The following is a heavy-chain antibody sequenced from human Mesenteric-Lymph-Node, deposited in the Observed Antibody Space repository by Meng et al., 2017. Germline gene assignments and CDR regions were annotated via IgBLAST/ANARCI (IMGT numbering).Heavy chain of an antibody. Sequence: EVQLGESGGGLVQPGGSLRLSCAASGFTFNNYAMGWVRQAPGKGLEWVSAIVGSGGTTYHADSVKGRFTISRDNSRNTMYLQMNSLRAEDTAVYYCTKGQHSSGYPFDYWGQGTLVTVSS. J-gene: IGHJ4*02. CDR1: GFTFNNYA. CDR3: TKGQHSSGYPFDY. V-gene: IGHV3-23*04. D-gene: IGHD3-22*01. CDR2: IVGSGGTT.